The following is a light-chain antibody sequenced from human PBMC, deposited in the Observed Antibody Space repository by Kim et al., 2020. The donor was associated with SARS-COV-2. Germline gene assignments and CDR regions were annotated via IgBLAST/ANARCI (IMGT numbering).Light chain of an antibody. Sequence: EIEMTQSPATVSVSPGERATLSCRASQSVSRNLAWYQQKPGQAPRLVIYGASTRASGVPARFSGSGSGTEFTLTITSLQPEDFAVYYCQQYDNWPLYTFGQGTKLEI. CDR3: QQYDNWPLYT. J-gene: IGKJ2*01. V-gene: IGKV3-15*01. CDR2: GAS. CDR1: QSVSRN.